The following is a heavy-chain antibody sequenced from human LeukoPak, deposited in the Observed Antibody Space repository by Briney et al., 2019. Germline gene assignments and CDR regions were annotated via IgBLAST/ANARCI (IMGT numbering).Heavy chain of an antibody. D-gene: IGHD1-26*01. V-gene: IGHV4-59*08. Sequence: SETLSLTCTVSGGSISSYYWSWIRQPPGKGLEWIGSMYQSGSTYYNPSLKSRVTISVDTSKNQFSLKLSSVTAADTAVYYCARGGTRLLPDYWGQGTLVTVSS. CDR2: MYQSGST. CDR1: GGSISSYY. J-gene: IGHJ4*02. CDR3: ARGGTRLLPDY.